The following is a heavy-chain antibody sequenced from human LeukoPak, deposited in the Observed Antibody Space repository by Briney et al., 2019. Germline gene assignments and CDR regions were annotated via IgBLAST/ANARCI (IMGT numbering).Heavy chain of an antibody. CDR2: IYYSGST. D-gene: IGHD3-22*01. CDR1: GGSISSSSYY. V-gene: IGHV4-39*07. Sequence: SETLSLTCTVSGGSISSSSYYWGWIRQPPGKGLEWIGSIYYSGSTYYNPSLKSRVTISVDTSKNQFSLKLSSVTAADTAVYYCARDVYYDSSAIDYWGQGTLVTVSS. J-gene: IGHJ4*02. CDR3: ARDVYYDSSAIDY.